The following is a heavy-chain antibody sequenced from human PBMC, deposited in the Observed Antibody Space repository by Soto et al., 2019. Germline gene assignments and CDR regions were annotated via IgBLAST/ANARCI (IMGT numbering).Heavy chain of an antibody. V-gene: IGHV3-23*01. D-gene: IGHD3-22*01. CDR1: GFTFSSYA. CDR3: AKDSFYYDGSGYYKIGCYGMDV. CDR2: ISGSGGST. Sequence: EVQLLESGGGLVQPGGSLRLSCAASGFTFSSYAMSWVRQAPGKGLEWVSAISGSGGSTYYADSVKGRFTISRDNSKNTLYLQMNSLRAEDTAVYYCAKDSFYYDGSGYYKIGCYGMDVWGQGTTVTVSS. J-gene: IGHJ6*02.